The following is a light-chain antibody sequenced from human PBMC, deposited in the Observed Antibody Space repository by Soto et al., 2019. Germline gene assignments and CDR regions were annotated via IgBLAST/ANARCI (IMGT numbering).Light chain of an antibody. CDR1: SSDVGAYNY. CDR3: SSLTTSFTYV. Sequence: QSVLTQPASVSGSPGQSVAISCSGTSSDVGAYNYVSWYQQHPGKAPKLLLSEVSNRPSGVSDRFFGSKSGNTASLTISGLQAEGEADYYCSSLTTSFTYVFGNGTKVTVL. CDR2: EVS. J-gene: IGLJ1*01. V-gene: IGLV2-14*01.